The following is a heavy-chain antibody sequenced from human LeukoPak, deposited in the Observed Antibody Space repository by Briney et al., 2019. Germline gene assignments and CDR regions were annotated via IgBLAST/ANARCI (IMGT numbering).Heavy chain of an antibody. CDR2: ISSSSSYI. Sequence: PGGSLRLSCAASGFTFSSYSMNWVRQAPGKGLEWVSSISSSSSYIYYADSVKGRFTISRDNAKNSLYLQMNSLRAEDTAVYYCARDAPPGNWFDPWSQGTLVTVSS. J-gene: IGHJ5*02. CDR3: ARDAPPGNWFDP. CDR1: GFTFSSYS. V-gene: IGHV3-21*01.